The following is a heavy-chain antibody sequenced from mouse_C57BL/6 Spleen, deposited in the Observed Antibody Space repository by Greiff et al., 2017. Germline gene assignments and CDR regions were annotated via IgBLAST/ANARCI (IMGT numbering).Heavy chain of an antibody. D-gene: IGHD2-5*01. CDR1: GYTFTDYN. J-gene: IGHJ4*01. CDR3: TRSNYPYFYAMGY. Sequence: EVQLQQSGPELVKPGASVKMSCKASGYTFTDYNMHWVKQSHGKSLEWIGYINPNNGGTSYNQKFKGKATLTVNKSSSTAYMELRSLTSEDSAVYYCTRSNYPYFYAMGYWGQGASVTVSS. V-gene: IGHV1-22*01. CDR2: INPNNGGT.